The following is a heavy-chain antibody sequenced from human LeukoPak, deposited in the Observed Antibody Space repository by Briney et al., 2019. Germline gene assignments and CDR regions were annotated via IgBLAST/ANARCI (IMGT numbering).Heavy chain of an antibody. D-gene: IGHD3-22*01. CDR3: AREPSPYYYDSSGYLDY. J-gene: IGHJ4*02. CDR2: INHSGST. CDR1: GGSFSGYF. Sequence: SETLSLTCAVYGGSFSGYFWSWIRQPPGKGLEWIGEINHSGSTNYNPSLKSRVTISVDTSKNQFSLKLSSVTAADTAVYYCAREPSPYYYDSSGYLDYWGQGTLVTVSS. V-gene: IGHV4-34*01.